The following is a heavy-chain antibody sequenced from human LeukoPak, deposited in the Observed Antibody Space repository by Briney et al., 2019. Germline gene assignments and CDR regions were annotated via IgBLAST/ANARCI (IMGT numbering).Heavy chain of an antibody. J-gene: IGHJ4*02. Sequence: GSLRLSCAASGFTFSSYSMNWVRQAPGKGLEWVSYISSSSSTIYYADSVKGRFTISRDKAKNSLYLQMNSLRAEDTAVYYCASEMATIFDYWGQGTLVTVSS. CDR2: ISSSSSTI. D-gene: IGHD5-24*01. CDR1: GFTFSSYS. V-gene: IGHV3-48*01. CDR3: ASEMATIFDY.